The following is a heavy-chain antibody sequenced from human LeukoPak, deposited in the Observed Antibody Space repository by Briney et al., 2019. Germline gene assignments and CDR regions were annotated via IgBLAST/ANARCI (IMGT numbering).Heavy chain of an antibody. CDR1: GYTFTSYG. J-gene: IGHJ6*04. D-gene: IGHD3-10*01. V-gene: IGHV1-18*01. CDR3: ARAAPGSGSYYNLDV. CDR2: ISAYNGNA. Sequence: ASVKVSCKASGYTFTSYGISWVRQAPGQGLEWMGWISAYNGNANYAQKFQGRVTITRNTSISTAYMELSSLRSEDTAVYYCARAAPGSGSYYNLDVWGKGTTVTVSS.